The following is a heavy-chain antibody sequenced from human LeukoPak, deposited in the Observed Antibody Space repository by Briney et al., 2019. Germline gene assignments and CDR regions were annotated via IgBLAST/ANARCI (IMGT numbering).Heavy chain of an antibody. CDR1: GFTFNTYG. J-gene: IGHJ4*02. CDR2: ILYDGSNE. D-gene: IGHD5-12*01. V-gene: IGHV3-30*18. Sequence: PGGSLRLFCAASGFTFNTYGMHWVRQAPGKGLGWVAIILYDGSNEDYADSVKGRFTISRGNSKNTLYLQMNSLRAEDTAVYYCAKDPGLRLKYFDYWGQGTLVTVSS. CDR3: AKDPGLRLKYFDY.